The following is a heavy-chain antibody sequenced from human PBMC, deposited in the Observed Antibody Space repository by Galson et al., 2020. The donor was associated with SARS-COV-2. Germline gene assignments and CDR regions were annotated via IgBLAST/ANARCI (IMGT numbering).Heavy chain of an antibody. Sequence: GGSLRLSYAASGFTFSSYGMHWVRQAPGKGLEWVAVIWYDGSNKYYADSVKGRFTISRDNSKNTLYLQMNSLRAEDTAVYYCATMSSPREAFDYWGQGTLVTVSS. CDR3: ATMSSPREAFDY. CDR2: IWYDGSNK. J-gene: IGHJ4*02. V-gene: IGHV3-33*01. D-gene: IGHD6-13*01. CDR1: GFTFSSYG.